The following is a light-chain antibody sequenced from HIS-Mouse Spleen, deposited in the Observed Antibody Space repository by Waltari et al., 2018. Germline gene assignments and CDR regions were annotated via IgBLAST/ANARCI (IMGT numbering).Light chain of an antibody. J-gene: IGKJ4*01. Sequence: EIVLTPSPATLSLSPGERATLSCRASQSVSSYLAWYQQKPGQAPRLLIYAASNRATGIPARFSGSGSGTDFTLTISSLEPEDFAVYYCQQRSNWPLTFGGGTKVEIK. V-gene: IGKV3-11*01. CDR2: AAS. CDR1: QSVSSY. CDR3: QQRSNWPLT.